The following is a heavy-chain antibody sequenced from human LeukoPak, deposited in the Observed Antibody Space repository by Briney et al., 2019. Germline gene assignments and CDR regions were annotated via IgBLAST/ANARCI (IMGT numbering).Heavy chain of an antibody. CDR2: IIPIFGTA. V-gene: IGHV1-69*06. J-gene: IGHJ4*02. Sequence: GASVKVSCKASGGTFSSYAISWVRQAPGQGLEWMGGIIPIFGTANYAQKFQGRVTITADKSTSTAYMELSSLRSEDTAVYYCARLAVGGDYFDYWGQGTLVTVSS. D-gene: IGHD3-16*01. CDR3: ARLAVGGDYFDY. CDR1: GGTFSSYA.